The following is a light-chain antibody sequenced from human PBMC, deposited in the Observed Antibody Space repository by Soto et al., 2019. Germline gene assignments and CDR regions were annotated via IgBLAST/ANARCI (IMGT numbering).Light chain of an antibody. Sequence: QSVLTQPPSVSAAPGQKVTISCSGSSSNIGNSYVSWYQQLPGTAPKLLIYDNNKRPSGIPDRFSGSKSGTSATLGITGLQTGDGADYYCGTWDTSLSAGIFAGGTKLTVL. CDR3: GTWDTSLSAGI. J-gene: IGLJ2*01. V-gene: IGLV1-51*01. CDR2: DNN. CDR1: SSNIGNSY.